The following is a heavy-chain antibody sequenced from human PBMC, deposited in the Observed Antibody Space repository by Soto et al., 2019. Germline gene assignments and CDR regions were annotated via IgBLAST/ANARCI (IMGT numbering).Heavy chain of an antibody. J-gene: IGHJ4*02. CDR2: ISGSAINT. CDR1: GFTFSTYA. D-gene: IGHD6-19*01. Sequence: EVQLLESGGGLAQPGGSLRLSCAGSGFTFSTYAINWVRQAPGKGLEWVSAISGSAINTYYADSVKGRFTISRDNSQNTLYLQMNSLRAEDTAVYYCALADFTTGWTYWGQGTLVTVPS. V-gene: IGHV3-23*01. CDR3: ALADFTTGWTY.